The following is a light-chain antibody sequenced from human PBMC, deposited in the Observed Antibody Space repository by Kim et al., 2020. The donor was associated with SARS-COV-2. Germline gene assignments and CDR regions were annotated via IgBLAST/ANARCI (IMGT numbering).Light chain of an antibody. CDR2: EVS. CDR3: SSYTSSSTVV. CDR1: SSDVGDYNY. V-gene: IGLV2-14*01. J-gene: IGLJ3*02. Sequence: QSALTQPASVSGSPGQSITISCTGTSSDVGDYNYVSWYQQHPGKAPKLMISEVSKRPSGVSNRFSGSKSGNTASLTISGLQAEDEADYYCSSYTSSSTVVFGGGTQLTVL.